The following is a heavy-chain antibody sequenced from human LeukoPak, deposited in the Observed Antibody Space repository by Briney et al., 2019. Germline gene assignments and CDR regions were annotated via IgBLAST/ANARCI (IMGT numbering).Heavy chain of an antibody. CDR2: INPNSGGT. V-gene: IGHV1-2*06. J-gene: IGHJ3*02. Sequence: GASVKVSCKASGYTFTGYYMHWVRQAPGQGLEWMERINPNSGGTNYAQKFQGRVTMTRDTSISTAYMELSRLRSDDTAMYYCARDLGRYFGHDAFDIWAQGPMVTVSS. CDR3: ARDLGRYFGHDAFDI. CDR1: GYTFTGYY. D-gene: IGHD3-9*01.